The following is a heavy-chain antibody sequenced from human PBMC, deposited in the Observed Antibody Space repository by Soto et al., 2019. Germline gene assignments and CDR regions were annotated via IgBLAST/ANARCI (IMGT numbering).Heavy chain of an antibody. D-gene: IGHD5-12*01. CDR1: GGTFSSYT. CDR2: IIPILGIA. V-gene: IGHV1-69*04. CDR3: ARESRGNSGYDLKDYYFDY. Sequence: ASVKVSCKASGGTFSSYTISWVRQAPGQGLEWMGRIIPILGIANYAQKFQGRVTITADKSTSTAYMELSSLRSEDTAVYYCARESRGNSGYDLKDYYFDYWGQGTLVT. J-gene: IGHJ4*02.